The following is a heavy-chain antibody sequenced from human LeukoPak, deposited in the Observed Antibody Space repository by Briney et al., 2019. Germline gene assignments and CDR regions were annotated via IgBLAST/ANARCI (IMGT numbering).Heavy chain of an antibody. CDR1: GGSISSGDYY. V-gene: IGHV4-30-4*01. Sequence: SETLSLTCTVSGGSISSGDYYWSWIRQPPGKGLEWIGYIYYSGSTYYNPSLKSRVTISVDTSKNQFSLKLSSVTAADTAVYYCARGNDSSGYYYWGQGTLVTVSS. D-gene: IGHD3-22*01. J-gene: IGHJ4*02. CDR2: IYYSGST. CDR3: ARGNDSSGYYY.